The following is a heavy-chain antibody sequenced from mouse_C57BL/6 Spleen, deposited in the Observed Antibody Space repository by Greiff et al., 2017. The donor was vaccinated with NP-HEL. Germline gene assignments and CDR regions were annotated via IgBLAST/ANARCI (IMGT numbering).Heavy chain of an antibody. CDR1: GYTFTSYW. V-gene: IGHV1-55*01. D-gene: IGHD2-4*01. J-gene: IGHJ1*03. CDR2: IYPGSGST. CDR3: ARIYYDYDGYFDV. Sequence: VQLQQPGAELVKPGASVKMSCKASGYTFTSYWITWVKQRPGQGLEWIGDIYPGSGSTNYNEKFKSKATLTVDTSSSTAYMQLSSLTSEDSAVYYCARIYYDYDGYFDVWGTGTTVTVSS.